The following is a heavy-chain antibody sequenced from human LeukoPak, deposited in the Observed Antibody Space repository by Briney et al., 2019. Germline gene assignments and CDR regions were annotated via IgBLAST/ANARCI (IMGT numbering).Heavy chain of an antibody. Sequence: ASVKVSCKASGYTFTSYYMHWVRQATGQGLEWMGIINPSGGSTSYAQKFQGRVTMTRDTSTSTVYMELSSLRSGDTAVYYCARELAWRVVVAARKRYYFDCWGQGTLVTVSS. CDR3: ARELAWRVVVAARKRYYFDC. J-gene: IGHJ4*02. CDR1: GYTFTSYY. V-gene: IGHV1-46*01. CDR2: INPSGGST. D-gene: IGHD2-15*01.